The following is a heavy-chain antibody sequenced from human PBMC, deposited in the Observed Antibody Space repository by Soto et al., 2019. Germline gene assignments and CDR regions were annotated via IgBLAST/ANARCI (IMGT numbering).Heavy chain of an antibody. V-gene: IGHV3-30*18. CDR3: AKGSSSVYYYYYGLDV. Sequence: GGSLRLSCAASGFTFRAYGMYWVRQAPGKGLEWVAVISNDGSNKYYADSVKGRFAISRDNSKNTLYLQMNSLRGEDTAMYYCAKGSSSVYYYYYGLDVWGQGTTVTVSS. J-gene: IGHJ6*02. D-gene: IGHD6-6*01. CDR2: ISNDGSNK. CDR1: GFTFRAYG.